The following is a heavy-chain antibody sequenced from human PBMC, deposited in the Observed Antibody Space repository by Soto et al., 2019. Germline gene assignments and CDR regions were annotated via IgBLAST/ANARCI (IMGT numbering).Heavy chain of an antibody. CDR1: GDSVSSNSAA. CDR3: ARNLRVVTIYYYGMDV. J-gene: IGHJ6*02. Sequence: SQTLSLTCAISGDSVSSNSAAWNWIRQSPSRGLEWLGRTYYRSKWYNDYAVSVKSRITINPDTSKNQFSLQLNSVTPEDTAVYYCARNLRVVTIYYYGMDVWGQRTTVSVSS. V-gene: IGHV6-1*01. CDR2: TYYRSKWYN. D-gene: IGHD2-21*02.